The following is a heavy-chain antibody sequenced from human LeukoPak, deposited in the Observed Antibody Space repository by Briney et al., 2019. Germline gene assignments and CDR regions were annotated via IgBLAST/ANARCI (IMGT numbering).Heavy chain of an antibody. CDR1: GGSISSGGYY. D-gene: IGHD3-10*01. CDR2: IYYSGST. Sequence: SQTLSLTCTVSGGSISSGGYYWSWIRQHPGKGLEWIGYIYYSGSTYYNPSLKSRVTISVDTSKNQFSLKLSSVTAADTAVYYCAGPRLNYYGSGRDAFDIWGQGTMVTVSS. V-gene: IGHV4-31*03. J-gene: IGHJ3*02. CDR3: AGPRLNYYGSGRDAFDI.